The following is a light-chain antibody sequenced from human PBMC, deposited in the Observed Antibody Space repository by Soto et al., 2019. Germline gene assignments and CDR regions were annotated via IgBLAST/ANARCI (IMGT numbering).Light chain of an antibody. CDR1: SSDVGSYKL. CDR2: EVT. V-gene: IGLV2-23*02. CDR3: CSYAGSDTWV. J-gene: IGLJ3*02. Sequence: QSVLTQPASVSGSPGQSITISCTGTSSDVGSYKLISWYQQHPGQAPKLMIYEVTKRPSGISNRFSGSKSGNAASLTISGLQAEDEADYYCCSYAGSDTWVFGGGTKLTV.